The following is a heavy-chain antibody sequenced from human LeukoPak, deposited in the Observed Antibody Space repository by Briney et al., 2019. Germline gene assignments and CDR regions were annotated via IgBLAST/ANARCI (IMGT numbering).Heavy chain of an antibody. J-gene: IGHJ5*02. CDR1: GYTFTGYY. V-gene: IGHV1-2*02. CDR3: ARLNGYGDYRNWFDP. CDR2: INPNSGGT. Sequence: ASVKVSCRASGYTFTGYYMHWVRQAPGQGLEWMGWINPNSGGTNYAQKFQGRVTMTRDTSISTAYMELSRLRSDDTAVYYCARLNGYGDYRNWFDPWGQGTLVTVSS. D-gene: IGHD4-17*01.